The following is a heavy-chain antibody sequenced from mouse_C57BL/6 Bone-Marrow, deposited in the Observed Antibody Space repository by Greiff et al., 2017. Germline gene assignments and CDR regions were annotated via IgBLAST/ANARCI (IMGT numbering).Heavy chain of an antibody. V-gene: IGHV1-63*01. CDR2: IYPGGGYT. J-gene: IGHJ4*01. D-gene: IGHD2-4*01. CDR3: AKAGVYYDYAMDY. Sequence: VQLQQSGAELVRPGTSVKMSCKASGYTFTNYWIGWAKQRPGHGLEWIGDIYPGGGYTNYNEKFKGKATLTADKSSSTAYMQFSSLTSEASAIYYCAKAGVYYDYAMDYWGQGTSVTVSS. CDR1: GYTFTNYW.